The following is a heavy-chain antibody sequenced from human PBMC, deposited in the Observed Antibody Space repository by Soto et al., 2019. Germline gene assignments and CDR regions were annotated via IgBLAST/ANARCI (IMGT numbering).Heavy chain of an antibody. V-gene: IGHV2-5*02. CDR2: INWDDDK. J-gene: IGHJ4*02. D-gene: IGHD5-18*01. Sequence: QITLKESGPTLVKPTQTLTLTCTFSGFSLSTSGVGVGWLRQPPGKALEWLALINWDDDKRHSPSLKSRLPTTKDTTNTQVVLTMTNMDPVDTATYYCAHRFLSYSYVFFDYWGQGTLVTVSS. CDR1: GFSLSTSGVG. CDR3: AHRFLSYSYVFFDY.